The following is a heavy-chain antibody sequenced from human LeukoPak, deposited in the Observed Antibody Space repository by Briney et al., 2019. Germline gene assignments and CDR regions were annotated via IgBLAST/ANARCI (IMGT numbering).Heavy chain of an antibody. D-gene: IGHD3-10*01. CDR1: GDSISSYY. Sequence: SETLSLTCTVSGDSISSYYWSWIRQPPGKGLEWIGYIYYSGSTNYNPSLKSRVTISVDTSKNQFSLKLSSVTAADTAVYYCARVDGLVWFGELSFAFDIWGQGTMVTVSS. CDR2: IYYSGST. V-gene: IGHV4-59*01. J-gene: IGHJ3*02. CDR3: ARVDGLVWFGELSFAFDI.